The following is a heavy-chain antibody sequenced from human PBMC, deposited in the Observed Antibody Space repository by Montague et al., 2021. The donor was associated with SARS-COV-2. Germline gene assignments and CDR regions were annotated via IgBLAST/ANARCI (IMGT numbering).Heavy chain of an antibody. CDR2: IWYDGSNK. CDR1: GFTFSSYG. V-gene: IGHV3-33*01. D-gene: IGHD4-11*01. Sequence: SLRLSCAASGFTFSSYGMHWVRQAPGKGLEWVAVIWYDGSNKYYADSVKGRFTISRDNSKNTLYLQMNSLRAEDTAVYYCARGRQSLYSNYFGGVSPYHFDYWGQGTLVTASS. J-gene: IGHJ4*02. CDR3: ARGRQSLYSNYFGGVSPYHFDY.